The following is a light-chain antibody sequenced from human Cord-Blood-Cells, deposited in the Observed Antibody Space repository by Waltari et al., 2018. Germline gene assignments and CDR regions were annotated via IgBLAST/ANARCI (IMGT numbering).Light chain of an antibody. V-gene: IGLV2-14*01. CDR1: SSDVGGYNY. CDR2: EVS. J-gene: IGLJ2*01. Sequence: QSALTQPASVSGSPGQSITISCTVTSSDVGGYNYVSWYQQHPGKAPKLMIYEVSNRPSGDSNRFSGSKSGNTASLTISGLQAEDEADYYCSSYTSSSTLVFGGGTKLTVL. CDR3: SSYTSSSTLV.